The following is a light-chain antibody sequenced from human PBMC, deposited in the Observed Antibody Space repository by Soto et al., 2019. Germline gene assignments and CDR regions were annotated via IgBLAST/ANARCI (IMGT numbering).Light chain of an antibody. CDR2: GTN. Sequence: QSVLTQPPSVSAAPGQTVTISCSGSSSNIGNNYVSWYQQLPGTAPKLLIYGTNERPSGIPDRFSGSKSGTSATLGITGLQTGDEADYYCGTWDSSLSAVVFGGGTKLTVL. V-gene: IGLV1-51*01. J-gene: IGLJ2*01. CDR1: SSNIGNNY. CDR3: GTWDSSLSAVV.